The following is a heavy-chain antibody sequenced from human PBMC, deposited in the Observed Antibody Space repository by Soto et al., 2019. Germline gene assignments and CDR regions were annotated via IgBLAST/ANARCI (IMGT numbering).Heavy chain of an antibody. D-gene: IGHD6-19*01. Sequence: QVQLVQSGAEVKKPGSSVKVSCKASGGTFSSYAISWVRQAPGQGLEWMGGIIPIFGTANYAKKFQGRVTITADESTSTPYMELSSLRSEDTAVYYCARDRADTHYYYGMDVWGRGTTVTVSS. J-gene: IGHJ6*02. CDR2: IIPIFGTA. V-gene: IGHV1-69*01. CDR1: GGTFSSYA. CDR3: ARDRADTHYYYGMDV.